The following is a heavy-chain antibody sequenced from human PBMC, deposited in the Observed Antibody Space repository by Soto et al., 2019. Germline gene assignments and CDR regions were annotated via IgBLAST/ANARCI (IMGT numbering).Heavy chain of an antibody. Sequence: QVQLQESGPGLVKPSQTLSLTCTVSGGSISVGVYYWNWIRQLPGKGPEWIGYTYHTGSTYYNPSPESRVTISVGPSKTQFSLRLSSVTAADTAVYYCARIGNPDASLYFDYWGQGTLVTVSS. CDR3: ARIGNPDASLYFDY. V-gene: IGHV4-31*03. D-gene: IGHD2-2*01. CDR2: TYHTGST. CDR1: GGSISVGVYY. J-gene: IGHJ4*02.